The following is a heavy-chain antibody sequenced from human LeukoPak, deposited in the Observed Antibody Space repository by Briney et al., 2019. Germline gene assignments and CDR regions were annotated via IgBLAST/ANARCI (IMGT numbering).Heavy chain of an antibody. CDR2: ISYDGHNK. D-gene: IGHD2-2*01. V-gene: IGHV3-30*01. CDR3: ARGGCSSTSCYHYYYYYYMDV. Sequence: GRSLRLSWAASGFTFSSYAMHSARQAPGKGLEWVAVISYDGHNKYYAGTVKARFTISRDNSKDALYLQMNSLRAEDTAVYYCARGGCSSTSCYHYYYYYYMDVWGKGTTVTVSS. J-gene: IGHJ6*03. CDR1: GFTFSSYA.